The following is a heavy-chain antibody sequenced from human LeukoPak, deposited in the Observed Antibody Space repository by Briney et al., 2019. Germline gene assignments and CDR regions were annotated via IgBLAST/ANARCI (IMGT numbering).Heavy chain of an antibody. CDR2: IYYSGST. CDR3: ARDLWCSAGSCYLGWFDP. D-gene: IGHD2-15*01. J-gene: IGHJ5*02. V-gene: IGHV4-59*01. CDR1: GGSISSYY. Sequence: SETLSLTCTVSGGSISSYYWSWIRQPPGKGLEWIGYIYYSGSTNYNPSLKSRVTISVDTSKNQFSLKLSSVTAADTAVYYCARDLWCSAGSCYLGWFDPWGQGTLVTVSS.